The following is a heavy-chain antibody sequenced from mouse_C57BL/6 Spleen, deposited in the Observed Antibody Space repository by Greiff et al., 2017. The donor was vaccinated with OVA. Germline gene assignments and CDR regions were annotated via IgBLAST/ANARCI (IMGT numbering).Heavy chain of an antibody. J-gene: IGHJ1*03. D-gene: IGHD2-10*01. CDR1: GFSLTSYG. CDR3: ARESPAYYGGYFDV. Sequence: VQVVESGPGLVQPSQSLSITCTVSGFSLTSYGVHWVRQSPGTGLEWLGVIWSGGSTDSNAAFISSLSISKDNSKSQVFVKMNSLQADDTAIYYCARESPAYYGGYFDVWGTGTTVTVSS. V-gene: IGHV2-2*01. CDR2: IWSGGST.